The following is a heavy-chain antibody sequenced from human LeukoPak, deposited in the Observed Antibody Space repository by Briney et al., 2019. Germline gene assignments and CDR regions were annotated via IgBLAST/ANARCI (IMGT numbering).Heavy chain of an antibody. Sequence: GASVNVSCKAAGYTFTSYGISWVRQAHGQGVEWMGWISAYNGNTNYAQKLQGRVTTTTDTSTSTAYMELRSLRSDDTAVYYCARSIAAAGPFDYWGQGTLVTVSS. D-gene: IGHD6-13*01. J-gene: IGHJ4*02. V-gene: IGHV1-18*01. CDR3: ARSIAAAGPFDY. CDR1: GYTFTSYG. CDR2: ISAYNGNT.